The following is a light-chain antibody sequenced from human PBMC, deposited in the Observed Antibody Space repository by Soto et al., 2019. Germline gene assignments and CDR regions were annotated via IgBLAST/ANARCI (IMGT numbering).Light chain of an antibody. J-gene: IGLJ3*02. Sequence: QSALTQPAPVSGSPGQSITISCTGTNRDVGSHNFVSWYQQYPGKAPKLLIYEASKRPSGLSNRFSGSKSGNTASLTISGLQAEDEADYYCCSLTNGATWVFGGGTKLTVL. V-gene: IGLV2-23*01. CDR1: NRDVGSHNF. CDR3: CSLTNGATWV. CDR2: EAS.